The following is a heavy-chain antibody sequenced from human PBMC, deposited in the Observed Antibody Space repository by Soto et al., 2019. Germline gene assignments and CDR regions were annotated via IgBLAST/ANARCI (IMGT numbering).Heavy chain of an antibody. Sequence: VKLVQSGAEVKQPGASVKVSCKTSGYSFISYGVSWLRQAPGQGPEWLGWINAHKGNTKYAQTLEGRVTMTTDRSTSTVYMELRSLRSDDTAVYYCARDVGDNGDYNNWFDPWGPGTLVNVSS. CDR2: INAHKGNT. D-gene: IGHD4-17*01. CDR1: GYSFISYG. J-gene: IGHJ5*02. CDR3: ARDVGDNGDYNNWFDP. V-gene: IGHV1-18*01.